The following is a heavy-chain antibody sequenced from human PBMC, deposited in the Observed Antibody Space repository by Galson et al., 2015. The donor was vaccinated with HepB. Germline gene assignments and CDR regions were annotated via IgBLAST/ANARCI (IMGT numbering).Heavy chain of an antibody. CDR3: ARLPSSHYGSESYPFFDY. CDR2: INAGNGNT. Sequence: SVKVSCKASGYTFTSYAMHWVRQAPGQRLEWMGWINAGNGNTKYSQKFQGRVTITRDTSASTAYMELSSLRSEDTAVYYCARLPSSHYGSESYPFFDYWGQGTLVTVSS. CDR1: GYTFTSYA. D-gene: IGHD3-10*01. J-gene: IGHJ4*02. V-gene: IGHV1-3*01.